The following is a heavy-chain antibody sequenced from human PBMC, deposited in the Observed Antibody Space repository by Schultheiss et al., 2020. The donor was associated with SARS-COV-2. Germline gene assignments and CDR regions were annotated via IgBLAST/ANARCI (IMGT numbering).Heavy chain of an antibody. CDR2: LNSDGSSK. J-gene: IGHJ4*02. Sequence: GGSLRLSCAASGFTFSSYWMHWVRQAPGKGLVWVSRLNSDGSSKSYADSVKGRFTISRDNAKNILYLQMNSLRAEDTAVYYCARVGRAARHFDYWGQGTLVTVSS. V-gene: IGHV3-74*01. D-gene: IGHD6-6*01. CDR3: ARVGRAARHFDY. CDR1: GFTFSSYW.